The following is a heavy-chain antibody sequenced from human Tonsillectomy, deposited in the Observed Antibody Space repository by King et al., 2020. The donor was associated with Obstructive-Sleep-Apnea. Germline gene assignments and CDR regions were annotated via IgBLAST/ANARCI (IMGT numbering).Heavy chain of an antibody. CDR3: ARVWSTVVTNDAFDI. CDR1: GGSISSYS. D-gene: IGHD4-23*01. Sequence: QLQESGPGLVKPSETLSLTCTVSGGSISSYSWTWIRQPPGKGLEWIGYIYNTGSTNYNPSLKSRVTISIDTSKNQFSLKLSSVTAADMAVYYCARVWSTVVTNDAFDIWGQGTMVTVSS. CDR2: IYNTGST. J-gene: IGHJ3*02. V-gene: IGHV4-59*01.